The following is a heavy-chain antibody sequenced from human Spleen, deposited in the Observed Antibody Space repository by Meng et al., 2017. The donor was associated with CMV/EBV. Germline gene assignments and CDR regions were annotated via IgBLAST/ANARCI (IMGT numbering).Heavy chain of an antibody. J-gene: IGHJ3*02. CDR2: INPNSGGT. CDR1: GYTLTGYN. CDR3: ASHKNVLRFLEWSSDAFDI. V-gene: IGHV1-2*02. Sequence: ASVKVSCKASGYTLTGYNIHWVRQAPGQGLEWMGWINPNSGGTKCAQKFQGRVTMTRDTSIRTAYMELSRLRSDDTAVYYCASHKNVLRFLEWSSDAFDIWGQGTMVTVSS. D-gene: IGHD3-3*01.